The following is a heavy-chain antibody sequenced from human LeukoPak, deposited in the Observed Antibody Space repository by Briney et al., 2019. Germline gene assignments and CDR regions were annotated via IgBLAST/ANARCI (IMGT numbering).Heavy chain of an antibody. CDR2: INPSGGST. CDR3: ARDGCSSTSCNYGGSGPSFDP. V-gene: IGHV1-46*01. J-gene: IGHJ5*02. Sequence: ASVKVSCKASGYTFTSYYMHWVRQAPGQGLEWMGIINPSGGSTSYAQKFQGRVTMTRGTSTSTVYMELSSLRSEDTAVYYCARDGCSSTSCNYGGSGPSFDPWGQGTLVTVSS. CDR1: GYTFTSYY. D-gene: IGHD2-2*01.